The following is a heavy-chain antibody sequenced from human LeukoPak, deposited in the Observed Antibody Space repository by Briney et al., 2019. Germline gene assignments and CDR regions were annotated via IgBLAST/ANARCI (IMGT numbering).Heavy chain of an antibody. CDR2: TNTDGSYS. CDR3: ARDFDGPRASDY. D-gene: IGHD4-17*01. V-gene: IGHV3-74*01. CDR1: GFTFSYFW. Sequence: PGGSLRLSCAASGFTFSYFWMHWFRQTPGKGLVWVSCTNTDGSYSSYADSVKGRFTISRDNVRNTLYLQMSGLRAEDSAVYYCARDFDGPRASDYWGQGISVTVSS. J-gene: IGHJ4*02.